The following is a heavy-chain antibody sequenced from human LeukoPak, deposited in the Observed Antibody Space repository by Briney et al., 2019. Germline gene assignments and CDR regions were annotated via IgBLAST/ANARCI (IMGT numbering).Heavy chain of an antibody. D-gene: IGHD2-2*01. CDR2: IIPIFGTA. J-gene: IGHJ5*02. Sequence: ASVKVSCKASGGTFSSYAISWVRQAPGQGLEWMGGIIPIFGTANYAQKFQGRVTITADESTSTAYMELSSLRSEDTAVYYCARVGVVPAAIQFWFDPWGQGTLVTVSS. CDR1: GGTFSSYA. CDR3: ARVGVVPAAIQFWFDP. V-gene: IGHV1-69*13.